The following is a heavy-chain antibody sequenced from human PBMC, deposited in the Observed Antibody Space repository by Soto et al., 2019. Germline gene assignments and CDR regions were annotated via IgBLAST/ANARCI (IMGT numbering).Heavy chain of an antibody. V-gene: IGHV3-15*01. CDR2: IKSKTDGGTT. CDR1: GFTFSNAW. J-gene: IGHJ6*02. Sequence: GGSLRLSCAASGFTFSNAWMSWVRQAPGKGLEWVGRIKSKTDGGTTDYAAPVKGRFTISRDDSKNTLYLQMNSLKTEDTAVYYCTTDSGSYYGMAVWGQGTTVTVSS. CDR3: TTDSGSYYGMAV. D-gene: IGHD1-26*01.